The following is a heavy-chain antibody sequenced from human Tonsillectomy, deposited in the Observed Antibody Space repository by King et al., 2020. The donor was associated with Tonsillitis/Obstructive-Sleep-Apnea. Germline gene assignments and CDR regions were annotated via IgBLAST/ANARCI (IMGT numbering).Heavy chain of an antibody. CDR3: ARDAGYCSSTTCYSCWYFDL. CDR2: ISSSSSYT. D-gene: IGHD2-2*03. Sequence: VQLVESGGGLVKPGGSLRLSCAASGFTFSDYYMSWIRQAPGKGLEWVSYISSSSSYTNYADSVKGRFTISRDNAKNSLYLQMNSLRAEDTAVYYCARDAGYCSSTTCYSCWYFDLWGRGTLVTVSS. CDR1: GFTFSDYY. J-gene: IGHJ2*01. V-gene: IGHV3-11*06.